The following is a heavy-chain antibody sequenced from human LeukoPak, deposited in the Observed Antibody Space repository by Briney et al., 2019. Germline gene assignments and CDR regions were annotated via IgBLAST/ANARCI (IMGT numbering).Heavy chain of an antibody. CDR1: GFTVSSNY. Sequence: GGSLRLSCAASGFTVSSNYMSWVRQAPGKGLEWVSVIYSGGSTYYADSVKGRFTISRDNSKNTLYLQMNSLRAEDTAVYYCARAIGYYGSGINDWGQGTLVTVSS. D-gene: IGHD3-10*01. CDR3: ARAIGYYGSGIND. J-gene: IGHJ4*02. V-gene: IGHV3-66*01. CDR2: IYSGGST.